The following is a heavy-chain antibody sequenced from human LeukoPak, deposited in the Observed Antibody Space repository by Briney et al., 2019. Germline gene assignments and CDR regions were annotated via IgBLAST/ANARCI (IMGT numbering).Heavy chain of an antibody. D-gene: IGHD3-16*02. CDR2: IYYSGST. J-gene: IGHJ4*02. CDR3: ARFPPNDYVWGSYRYRNY. CDR1: GGSVSSGTYY. Sequence: SETLSLTCTVSGGSVSSGTYYWSWIRQPPGKGLEWIGYIYYSGSTNYNPSLKSRVTISVDTSKNQFSLKLSSVTAADTAVYYCARFPPNDYVWGSYRYRNYWGQGTLVTVSS. V-gene: IGHV4-61*01.